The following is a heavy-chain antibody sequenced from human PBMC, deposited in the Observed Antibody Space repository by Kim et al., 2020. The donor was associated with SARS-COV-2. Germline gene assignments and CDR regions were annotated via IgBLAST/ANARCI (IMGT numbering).Heavy chain of an antibody. V-gene: IGHV1-2*02. J-gene: IGHJ4*02. D-gene: IGHD1-26*01. Sequence: ASVKVSCKASGYTFTGYYMHWVRQAPGQGLEWMGWINPNSGGTNYAQKFQGRVTMTRDTSISTAYMELSRLRSDDTAVYYCARGPIVGATHFDYWGQGTLVTVSS. CDR3: ARGPIVGATHFDY. CDR2: INPNSGGT. CDR1: GYTFTGYY.